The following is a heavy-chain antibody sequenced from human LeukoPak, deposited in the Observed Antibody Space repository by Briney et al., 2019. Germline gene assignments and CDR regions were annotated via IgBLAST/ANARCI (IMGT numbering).Heavy chain of an antibody. CDR2: IIPIFGTA. D-gene: IGHD2-15*01. Sequence: SVKVSRKASGGTFSSYAISWVRQAPGQGLEWMGRIIPIFGTANYAQKFQGRVTITTDESTSTAYMELSSLRSEDTAVYYCARDGGSGAYPYWGQGTLVTVSS. J-gene: IGHJ4*02. V-gene: IGHV1-69*05. CDR1: GGTFSSYA. CDR3: ARDGGSGAYPY.